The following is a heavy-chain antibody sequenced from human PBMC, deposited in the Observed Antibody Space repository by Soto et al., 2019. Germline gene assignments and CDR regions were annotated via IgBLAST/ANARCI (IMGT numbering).Heavy chain of an antibody. Sequence: GESLKISCKGSGYSFAGYWITWVRQKPGKGLEWMGRIDPSDSQTYYSPSFRGHVTISVTKSITTVFLQWSSLRASDTAMYYCARQIYDADTGPNFQYYFDSWGQGSPVTVSS. CDR2: IDPSDSQT. V-gene: IGHV5-10-1*01. CDR3: ARQIYDADTGPNFQYYFDS. J-gene: IGHJ4*02. CDR1: GYSFAGYW. D-gene: IGHD5-18*01.